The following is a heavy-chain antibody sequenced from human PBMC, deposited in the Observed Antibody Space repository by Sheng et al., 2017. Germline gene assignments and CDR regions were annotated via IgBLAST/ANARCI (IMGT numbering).Heavy chain of an antibody. CDR3: ARGAYYDSSGYYEEYYFDY. V-gene: IGHV3-33*01. CDR2: IWYDGSNK. Sequence: QVQLVESGGGVVQPGRSLRLSCAASGFTFSSYGMHWVRQAPGKGLEWVAVIWYDGSNKYYADSVKGRFTISRDNSKNTLYLQMNSLRAEDTAVYYCARGAYYDSSGYYEEYYFDYWGQGTLVTVSS. CDR1: GFTFSSYG. D-gene: IGHD3-22*01. J-gene: IGHJ4*02.